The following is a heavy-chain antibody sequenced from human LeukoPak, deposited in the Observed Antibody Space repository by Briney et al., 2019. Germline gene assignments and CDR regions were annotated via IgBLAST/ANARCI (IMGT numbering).Heavy chain of an antibody. CDR3: ARDHYEYSGSLHFDY. Sequence: PGGSLRLSCAASGFTFSGYGMHWVRQAPGKGLEWVAVIWYDGSSKYYADSVKGRFTISRDNPKNTLYLQMNSLRAEDTAVYYCARDHYEYSGSLHFDYWGQGTLVTVSS. J-gene: IGHJ4*02. D-gene: IGHD1-26*01. V-gene: IGHV3-33*01. CDR1: GFTFSGYG. CDR2: IWYDGSSK.